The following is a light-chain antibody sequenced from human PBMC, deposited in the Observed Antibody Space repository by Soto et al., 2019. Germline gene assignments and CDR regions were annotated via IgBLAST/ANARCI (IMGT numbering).Light chain of an antibody. Sequence: DIQITQSPSSVSASVGDRVTITCLASQVIDNWLAWYQQKPGKAPKVLIYSTSSLQSGVPSRFSGSRSGTDFTLTISSLQPEDFATYYCKQSKSFPLTFGGGTKVDIK. J-gene: IGKJ4*01. CDR3: KQSKSFPLT. V-gene: IGKV1-12*01. CDR2: STS. CDR1: QVIDNW.